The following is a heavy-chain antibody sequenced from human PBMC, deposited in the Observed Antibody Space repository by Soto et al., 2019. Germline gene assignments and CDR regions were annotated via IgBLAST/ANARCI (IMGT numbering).Heavy chain of an antibody. CDR1: GFTFSSYW. CDR2: ITQAGSEN. V-gene: IGHV3-7*03. CDR3: ARGRVVAPD. J-gene: IGHJ4*02. D-gene: IGHD2-15*01. Sequence: EVQLVESGGGWVQPGGSLRLSCAASGFTFSSYWMSWVRQAPGKGLEWVANITQAGSENYYVDSVKGRFTISRDNAKNTLFLQMNSLRAEDTAVYYCARGRVVAPDWGQGTLVTVSS.